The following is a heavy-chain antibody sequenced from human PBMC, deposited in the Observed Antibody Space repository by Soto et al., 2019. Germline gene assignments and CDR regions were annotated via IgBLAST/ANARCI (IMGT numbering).Heavy chain of an antibody. D-gene: IGHD1-1*01. CDR3: ARSGDNYNLLDY. Sequence: VGSLRLSCAASGFTFSDYYMSWIRQAPGKGLEWISYSSNSGTFARYADSVKGRFSISRDNAKNSLYLQIDSLRGEDTAIYYCARSGDNYNLLDYWGQGTPVTVPQ. J-gene: IGHJ4*02. CDR2: SSNSGTFA. V-gene: IGHV3-11*06. CDR1: GFTFSDYY.